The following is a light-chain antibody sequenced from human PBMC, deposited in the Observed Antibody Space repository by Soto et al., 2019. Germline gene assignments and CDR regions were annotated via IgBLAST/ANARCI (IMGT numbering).Light chain of an antibody. V-gene: IGKV3-20*01. Sequence: EMGWTQFPGTLSWSPGERAALSCRPSQSVSGSYLAWYQQKIGQAPRPLIYGASSRATGIPDRFSGSGSGTDFTLTISRLEPEDFAVYFCQQFGSSPITFGQGTRLEIK. CDR3: QQFGSSPIT. CDR2: GAS. CDR1: QSVSGSY. J-gene: IGKJ5*01.